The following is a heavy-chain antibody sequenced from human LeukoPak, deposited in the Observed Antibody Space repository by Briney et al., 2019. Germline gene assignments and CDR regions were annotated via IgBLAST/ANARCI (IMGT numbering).Heavy chain of an antibody. J-gene: IGHJ4*02. Sequence: PSQTLSLTCTVSGGSISSGSYYWNWIRQPAGKGLEWIGRIYRSGTTNYNPSLKSRVTISVDTSKNQFSLKLSSVAAADTAVYYCARLESGMIAVSTFFDYWGQGALVTVSS. CDR3: ARLESGMIAVSTFFDY. D-gene: IGHD3-22*01. CDR1: GGSISSGSYY. V-gene: IGHV4-61*02. CDR2: IYRSGTT.